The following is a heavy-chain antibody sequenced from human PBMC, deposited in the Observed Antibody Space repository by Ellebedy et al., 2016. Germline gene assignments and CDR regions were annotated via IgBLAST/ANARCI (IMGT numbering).Heavy chain of an antibody. D-gene: IGHD4-17*01. CDR3: ARLRVTTWYFDL. J-gene: IGHJ2*01. CDR2: ISSSTKTI. CDR1: GFTFRDYY. V-gene: IGHV3-11*01. Sequence: GESLKISCAASGFTFRDYYMGWTRQPPGRGLEWVSHISSSTKTIYYADSVKGRFTISRDNAKNSLSLQMNSLRAEDTAFYFCARLRVTTWYFDLWGRGTLGTVSS.